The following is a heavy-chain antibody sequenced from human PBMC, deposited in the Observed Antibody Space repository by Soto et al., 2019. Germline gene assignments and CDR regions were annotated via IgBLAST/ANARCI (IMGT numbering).Heavy chain of an antibody. J-gene: IGHJ6*02. D-gene: IGHD3-9*01. CDR1: GDSVSSNSAA. CDR3: ARADAYDILAGYYSYYYYYGMDV. V-gene: IGHV6-1*01. CDR2: TYYRSKWYS. Sequence: PSQTLSLTCAISGDSVSSNSAAWNWIRQSPARGLEWLGRTYYRSKWYSYYAPSVKSRITIKPDTSKNQFSLKLSSVTAADTAVYYCARADAYDILAGYYSYYYYYGMDVWGQGTTVTVSS.